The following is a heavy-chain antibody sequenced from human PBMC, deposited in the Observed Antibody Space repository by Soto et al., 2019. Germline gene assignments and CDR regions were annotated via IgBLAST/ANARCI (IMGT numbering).Heavy chain of an antibody. CDR1: GFTFSSYS. J-gene: IGHJ4*02. V-gene: IGHV3-48*02. CDR2: ISSSSSTI. CDR3: ARGTYYDFWSGYYSPPRNHAFDY. Sequence: EVQLVESGGGLVQPGGSLRLSCAASGFTFSSYSMNWVRQAPGKGLEWVSYISSSSSTIYYADSVKGRFTISRDNAKNSLYLQMNSLRDEDTAVYYCARGTYYDFWSGYYSPPRNHAFDYWCQGTLVTVSS. D-gene: IGHD3-3*01.